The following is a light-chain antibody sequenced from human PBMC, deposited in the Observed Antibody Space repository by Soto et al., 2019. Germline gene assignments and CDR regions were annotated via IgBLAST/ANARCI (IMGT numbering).Light chain of an antibody. CDR3: QVWESGSDTFYV. Sequence: SYELTQPPSVSVAPGKTARITCGGNNIGRKSVHWYQQKPGQAPVLVIYYDSDRPAGIPERFSGSNSGNTATLTISRVEAGDEAEYYCQVWESGSDTFYVFGTGTKVTVL. CDR1: NIGRKS. V-gene: IGLV3-21*01. CDR2: YDS. J-gene: IGLJ1*01.